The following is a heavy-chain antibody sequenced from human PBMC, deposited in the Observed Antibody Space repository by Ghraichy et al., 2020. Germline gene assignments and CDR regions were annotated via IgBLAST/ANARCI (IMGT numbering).Heavy chain of an antibody. CDR1: GFSLSNARMG. V-gene: IGHV2-26*01. J-gene: IGHJ6*02. CDR3: ARMLTRNYDFWSGYYRSGMDV. Sequence: SGPTLVKPTETLTLTCTVSGFSLSNARMGVSWIRQPPGKALEWLAHIFSNDEKSYSTSLKSRLTISKDTSKSQVVLTMTNMDPVDTATYYCARMLTRNYDFWSGYYRSGMDVCGQGTTVTVSS. CDR2: IFSNDEK. D-gene: IGHD3-3*01.